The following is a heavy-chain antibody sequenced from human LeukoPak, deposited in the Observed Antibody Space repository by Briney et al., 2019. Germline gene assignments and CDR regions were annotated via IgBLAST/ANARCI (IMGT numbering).Heavy chain of an antibody. Sequence: RASEALSLTCTVSGGSISGSSYYWGWIRQPPGKGLEWIGSIYYSGSTYYNPSLKSRVTISVDTSKNQFSLKLSSVTAADTAVYYCARSGAGDAFRRFGEYSWGQGTLVTVSS. V-gene: IGHV4-39*07. CDR1: GGSISGSSYY. D-gene: IGHD3-10*01. CDR3: ARSGAGDAFRRFGEYS. J-gene: IGHJ4*02. CDR2: IYYSGST.